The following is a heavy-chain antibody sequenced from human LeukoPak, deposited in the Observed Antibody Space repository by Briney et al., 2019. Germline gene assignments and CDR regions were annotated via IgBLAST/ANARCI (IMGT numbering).Heavy chain of an antibody. Sequence: SETLSLTCAVSGGSISSNNWWNWVRQPPGKGLEWIGEIYHSGTTNYNPSLKSRVTISVDKSKNQLSLRLTSVTAADTAMYYCARDGRGLHNWNQKRRTYYMDVWGKGTTVTVSS. CDR3: ARDGRGLHNWNQKRRTYYMDV. J-gene: IGHJ6*03. V-gene: IGHV4-4*02. D-gene: IGHD1-20*01. CDR2: IYHSGTT. CDR1: GGSISSNNW.